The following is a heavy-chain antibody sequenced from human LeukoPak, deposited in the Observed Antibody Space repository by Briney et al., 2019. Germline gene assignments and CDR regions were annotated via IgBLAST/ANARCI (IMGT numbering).Heavy chain of an antibody. CDR2: INQDGSQK. CDR3: AQQVGYCSSGSCYFTY. J-gene: IGHJ1*01. Sequence: GGSLRLSCAASGFTFGSCWMNWVRQTPGKGLEWVANINQDGSQKFYVDSVKGRFTISRDNANNSLYLQMNSLRAEDTAVYYCAQQVGYCSSGSCYFTYWGQGTLVTVSS. CDR1: GFTFGSCW. V-gene: IGHV3-7*03. D-gene: IGHD2-15*01.